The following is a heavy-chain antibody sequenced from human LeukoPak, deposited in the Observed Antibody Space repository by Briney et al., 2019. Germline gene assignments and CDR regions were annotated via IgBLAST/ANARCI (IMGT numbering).Heavy chain of an antibody. CDR3: ARGGLYGDYDNWFDP. D-gene: IGHD4-17*01. CDR1: GYTFTSYG. Sequence: ASVKVSCKASGYTFTSYGINWVRQAPGQGLEWMGWISAYNGNTNYAQKLQGRVTMTTDTSTSTAYMELRSLRSDDTAVYYCARGGLYGDYDNWFDPWGQGTLVTVSS. V-gene: IGHV1-18*01. J-gene: IGHJ5*02. CDR2: ISAYNGNT.